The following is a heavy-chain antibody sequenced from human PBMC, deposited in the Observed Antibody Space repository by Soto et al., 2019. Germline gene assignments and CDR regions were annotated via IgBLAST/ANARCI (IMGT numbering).Heavy chain of an antibody. Sequence: SETLSLTCAVSGGSISSGGYSWSWIRQPPGKGLEWIGEIYHSGSTNYNPSLKSRVTISVDKSKNQFSLKLSSVTAADTAVYYCARVLGNDAFDIWGQGTMVTVSS. V-gene: IGHV4-30-2*01. CDR1: GGSISSGGYS. D-gene: IGHD3-3*02. CDR2: IYHSGST. J-gene: IGHJ3*02. CDR3: ARVLGNDAFDI.